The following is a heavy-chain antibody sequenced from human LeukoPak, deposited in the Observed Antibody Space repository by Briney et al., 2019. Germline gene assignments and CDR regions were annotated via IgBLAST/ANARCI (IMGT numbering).Heavy chain of an antibody. Sequence: PSETLSLTCTVSGGSISSYYWSWIRQPPGKGLEWIGYIYYSGSTNYNPSLKSRVTISVDTSKNQFSLKLSSVTAADTAVYYCARGQWLVPLPVHWGQGTLVTASS. CDR3: ARGQWLVPLPVH. CDR2: IYYSGST. J-gene: IGHJ4*02. CDR1: GGSISSYY. V-gene: IGHV4-59*08. D-gene: IGHD6-19*01.